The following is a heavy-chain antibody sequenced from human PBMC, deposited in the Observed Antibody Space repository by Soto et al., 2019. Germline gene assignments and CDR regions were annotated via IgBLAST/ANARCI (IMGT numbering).Heavy chain of an antibody. D-gene: IGHD2-8*01. V-gene: IGHV4-34*01. J-gene: IGHJ6*03. Sequence: QVQLQQWGAGLLKPSETLSLTCAVYGGSFSGYYWSWIRQPPGKGLEWIGEINHSGSTNYNPSLKRRVTISVDTSKNQFSLKLSSVTAADTAVYYCARGRGTNTHYYYYMDVWGKGTTVTVSS. CDR3: ARGRGTNTHYYYYMDV. CDR1: GGSFSGYY. CDR2: INHSGST.